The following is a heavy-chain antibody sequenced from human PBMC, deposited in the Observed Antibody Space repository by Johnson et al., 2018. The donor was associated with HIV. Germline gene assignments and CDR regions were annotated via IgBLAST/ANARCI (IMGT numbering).Heavy chain of an antibody. CDR1: GFTFSSSW. V-gene: IGHV3-52*01. CDR3: ARDSPTGTTKGYAFDI. CDR2: IKCDGSEK. J-gene: IGHJ3*02. Sequence: VQLVESGGGLIQPGGSLRLSCAASGFTFSSSWMHWVCQAPEKGLEWVADIKCDGSEKYYVDSVKGRLTISRDNAKNSLYLQVNSLRAEDMTVYYCARDSPTGTTKGYAFDIWGQGTMVTVSS. D-gene: IGHD1-7*01.